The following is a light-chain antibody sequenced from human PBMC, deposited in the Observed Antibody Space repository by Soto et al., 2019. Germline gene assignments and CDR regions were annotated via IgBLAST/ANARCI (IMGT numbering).Light chain of an antibody. V-gene: IGKV3-11*01. CDR2: DAS. Sequence: EIVLTQSPATLSLSPGERATLSCRAGQSVSSYLAWYQQKPGQAPRLLIYDASSRATGIPARFSGSGSGTDFTLIISSLEPEDFAVYYCQQRSNWPRTFGQGTKVEIK. CDR3: QQRSNWPRT. J-gene: IGKJ1*01. CDR1: QSVSSY.